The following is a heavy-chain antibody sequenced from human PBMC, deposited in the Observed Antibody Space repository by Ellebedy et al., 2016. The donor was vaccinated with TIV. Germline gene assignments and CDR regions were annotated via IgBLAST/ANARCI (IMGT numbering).Heavy chain of an antibody. J-gene: IGHJ5*02. CDR2: IYQDGSDQ. CDR1: GFSFCSYW. D-gene: IGHD3-16*01. V-gene: IGHV3-7*01. CDR3: ARRGSYGDYAVQVNSWSDR. Sequence: PGGSLRLSCAASGFSFCSYWMSWVRQAPGKGLEWVANIYQDGSDQYYVDSVKGRFNISRDNAKNSLFLQMNSLRAEDTAVYYCARRGSYGDYAVQVNSWSDRWGRGTLVTVSS.